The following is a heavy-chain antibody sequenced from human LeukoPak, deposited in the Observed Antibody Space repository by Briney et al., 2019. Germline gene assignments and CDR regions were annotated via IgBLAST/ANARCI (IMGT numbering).Heavy chain of an antibody. J-gene: IGHJ4*02. CDR1: EIIFSRNN. Sequence: GGSLRLSCTASEIIFSRNNMHWVRQAPGKGLEWVSYISSSSSTIYYADSVKGRFTISRDNAKNSLYLQMNSLRAEDTAVYYCASIQDYWGQGTLVTVSS. V-gene: IGHV3-48*01. D-gene: IGHD1-1*01. CDR3: ASIQDY. CDR2: ISSSSSTI.